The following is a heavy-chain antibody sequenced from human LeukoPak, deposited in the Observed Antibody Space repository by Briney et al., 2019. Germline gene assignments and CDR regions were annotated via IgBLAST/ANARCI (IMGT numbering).Heavy chain of an antibody. D-gene: IGHD6-19*01. Sequence: GGSLRLSCSASGFTFSRYAMHWVRQAPGKGLEYVSAISSNGGSTYYADSVKGRFTISRDNSKNTLYLQMSSLRAEDTAVYYCVKDPRVAVAGDFDYWGQGTLVTVSS. J-gene: IGHJ4*02. CDR2: ISSNGGST. CDR3: VKDPRVAVAGDFDY. V-gene: IGHV3-64D*06. CDR1: GFTFSRYA.